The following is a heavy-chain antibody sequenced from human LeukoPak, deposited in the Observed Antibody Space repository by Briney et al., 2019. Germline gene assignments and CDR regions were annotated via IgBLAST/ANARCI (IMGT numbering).Heavy chain of an antibody. CDR3: ARGGYSYGYVSRSLDY. V-gene: IGHV1-18*01. CDR2: ISAYNGNT. Sequence: ASVKVSCTASGYTFISYGISWVRQAPGQGLEWMGWISAYNGNTNYAQKLQGRVTMTTDTSTSTAYMELRSLRSDDTAVYYCARGGYSYGYVSRSLDYWGQGTLVTVSS. D-gene: IGHD5-18*01. CDR1: GYTFISYG. J-gene: IGHJ4*02.